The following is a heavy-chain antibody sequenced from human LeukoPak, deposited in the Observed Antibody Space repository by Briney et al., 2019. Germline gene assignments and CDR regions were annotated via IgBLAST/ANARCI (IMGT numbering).Heavy chain of an antibody. CDR2: INPKSGGT. CDR1: GYTFIDYC. V-gene: IGHV1-2*06. D-gene: IGHD1-26*01. Sequence: GVSVKVSCKASGYTFIDYCLHWVRQAPGQGLEWMGRINPKSGGTDYARKFQGRVTMTRDTSITTAYMELSSLRSDDMAVYYCAREVAASDNSIDYWGQGTLVTVSS. CDR3: AREVAASDNSIDY. J-gene: IGHJ4*02.